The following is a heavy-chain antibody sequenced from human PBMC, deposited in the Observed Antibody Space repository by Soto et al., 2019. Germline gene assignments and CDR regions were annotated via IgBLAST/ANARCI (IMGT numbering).Heavy chain of an antibody. CDR1: GFTFSSYT. D-gene: IGHD3-16*01. CDR3: GRERVERATIWGYYYYGMEV. CDR2: ISSSSSTI. Sequence: PGGSLRLSCAAYGFTFSSYTMNWVRQAPGKGLEWVSYISSSSSTIYYADSVKGRFTISRDNAKNSLYLQMNSLRAEDTAVYYCGRERVERATIWGYYYYGMEVWGQET. V-gene: IGHV3-48*01. J-gene: IGHJ6*02.